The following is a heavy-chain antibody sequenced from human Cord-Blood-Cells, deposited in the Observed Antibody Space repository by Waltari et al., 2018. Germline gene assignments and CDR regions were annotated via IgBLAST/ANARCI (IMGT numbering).Heavy chain of an antibody. CDR2: IYTSGST. V-gene: IGHV4-4*07. Sequence: QVQLQESGPGLVKPSETLSLTCTVSGGSISSYYWSWIRQPAGEGLEWIGRIYTSGSTNYNPSLKSRVTMSVDTSKNQFSLKLSSVTAADTAVYYCARDSDSSSWYWFDPWGQGTLVTVSS. CDR1: GGSISSYY. J-gene: IGHJ5*02. CDR3: ARDSDSSSWYWFDP. D-gene: IGHD6-13*01.